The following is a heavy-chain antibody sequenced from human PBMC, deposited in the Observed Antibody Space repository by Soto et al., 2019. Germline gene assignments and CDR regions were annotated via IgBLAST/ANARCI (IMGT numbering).Heavy chain of an antibody. V-gene: IGHV3-30*03. CDR1: GFTFSSYG. CDR3: AIDPITTGTTPGWFDP. CDR2: ISYDGSNK. Sequence: QVQLVESGGGVVQPGRSLRLSCAASGFTFSSYGMHWVRQAPGKGLEWVAVISYDGSNKYYADSVKGRFTISRDNSKNALYLHMHSLRAEDTAVYYCAIDPITTGTTPGWFDPWGQGTLVTVSS. J-gene: IGHJ5*02. D-gene: IGHD1-1*01.